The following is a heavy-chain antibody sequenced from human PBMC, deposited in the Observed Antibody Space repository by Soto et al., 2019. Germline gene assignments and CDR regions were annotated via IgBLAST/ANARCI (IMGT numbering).Heavy chain of an antibody. D-gene: IGHD4-4*01. J-gene: IGHJ4*02. V-gene: IGHV3-30*18. CDR3: AKGGNSVALDY. CDR1: GFTFSSYG. CDR2: ISYDGSNK. Sequence: QVQLVESGGGVVQPGRSLRLSCAASGFTFSSYGMHWVRQAPGKGLEWVAVISYDGSNKYYADSVKSRFTISRDNSKNTLYLQMNSLRAEDTAVYYCAKGGNSVALDYWGQGTLVTVSS.